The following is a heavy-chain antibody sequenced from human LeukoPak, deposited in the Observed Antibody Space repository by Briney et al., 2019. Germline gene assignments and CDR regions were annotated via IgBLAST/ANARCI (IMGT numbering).Heavy chain of an antibody. J-gene: IGHJ4*02. CDR1: GYTFTSYY. CDR3: ARRSGIAARRSDLGY. CDR2: INPSGGST. Sequence: ASVKVSCTASGYTFTSYYMHWVRQAPGQGLEWMGIINPSGGSTSYAQKFQGRVTMTRDMSTSTVYMELSSLRSEDTAVYYCARRSGIAARRSDLGYWGQGTLVTVSS. D-gene: IGHD6-6*01. V-gene: IGHV1-46*01.